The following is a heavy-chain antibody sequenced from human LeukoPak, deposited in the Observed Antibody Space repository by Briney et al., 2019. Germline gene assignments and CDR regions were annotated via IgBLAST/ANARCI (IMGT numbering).Heavy chain of an antibody. D-gene: IGHD3-10*01. Sequence: PGRSLRLSCVASGFSLSNFQMYWVRQAPGKGLEWVSIISLDGSTEFYADSVKGRLTISRDTASNTMHLEMNNLRTEDTAVYYCMRDYMGWFDPWGQGTLVTVSS. V-gene: IGHV3-30-3*01. J-gene: IGHJ5*02. CDR3: MRDYMGWFDP. CDR2: ISLDGSTE. CDR1: GFSLSNFQ.